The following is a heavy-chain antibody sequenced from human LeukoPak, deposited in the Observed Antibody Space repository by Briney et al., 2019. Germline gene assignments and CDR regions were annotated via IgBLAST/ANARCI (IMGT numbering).Heavy chain of an antibody. J-gene: IGHJ3*02. CDR2: FDPEDGET. D-gene: IGHD2-15*01. Sequence: ASVKVSCKVSGYTLTELSMHWVRQAPGKGLEWMGGFDPEDGETIYAQKFQGRVTMTEDTSTDTAYMELSSLRSEDAAVYYCATVVVVLGAFDIWGQGTMVTVSS. CDR3: ATVVVVLGAFDI. CDR1: GYTLTELS. V-gene: IGHV1-24*01.